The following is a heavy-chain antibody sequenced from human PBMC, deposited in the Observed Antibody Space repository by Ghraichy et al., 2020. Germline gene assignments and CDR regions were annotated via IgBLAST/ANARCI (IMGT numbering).Heavy chain of an antibody. CDR2: ISGSGGST. Sequence: GGSLRLSCAASGFTFSSYAMSWVRQAPGKGLEWVSAISGSGGSTYYADSVKGRFTISRDNSKNTLYLQMNSLRAEDTAVYYCAKRGYCGGDCYYLFDYWGQGTLVTVSS. CDR3: AKRGYCGGDCYYLFDY. CDR1: GFTFSSYA. J-gene: IGHJ4*02. D-gene: IGHD2-21*02. V-gene: IGHV3-23*01.